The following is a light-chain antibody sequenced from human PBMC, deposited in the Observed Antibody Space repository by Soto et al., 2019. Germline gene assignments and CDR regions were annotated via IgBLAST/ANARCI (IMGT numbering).Light chain of an antibody. J-gene: IGKJ2*01. CDR3: HQRDT. CDR2: DAS. V-gene: IGKV3-11*02. Sequence: EIVLTQSPATLSLSPGEGATLSCRASQSISSYLAWYQQKPGQPPRLLINDASNRATGIPARFSGSGSGRDFTLTISSLEPEDFAIYYCHQRDTFGQGTKLEIK. CDR1: QSISSY.